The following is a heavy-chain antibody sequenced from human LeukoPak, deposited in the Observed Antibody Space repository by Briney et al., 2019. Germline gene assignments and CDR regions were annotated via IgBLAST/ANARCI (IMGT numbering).Heavy chain of an antibody. Sequence: SETLSLTCTVSGGSISSYYWSWLRQPPGKGLEWIGYIYYSGNTNYNPSLKSRVTISVDTSKNQFSLKLSSVTAADTAVYYCGRVSFDYYYMDVWGKGTTVTVSS. V-gene: IGHV4-59*01. D-gene: IGHD2-15*01. J-gene: IGHJ6*03. CDR3: GRVSFDYYYMDV. CDR2: IYYSGNT. CDR1: GGSISSYY.